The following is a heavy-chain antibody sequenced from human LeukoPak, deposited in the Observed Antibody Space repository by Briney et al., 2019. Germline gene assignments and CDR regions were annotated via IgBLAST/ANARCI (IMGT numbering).Heavy chain of an antibody. Sequence: SETLSLTCTVSGVYISSSNSYWGWIRQPPGKGLEWIGSIYYSGNTYYNASLKSQVSISIDTSKNQFSLRLTSVTAADTAVYYCAMYSITMIVVVWGQGTLVTVSS. CDR2: IYYSGNT. CDR1: GVYISSSNSY. CDR3: AMYSITMIVVV. D-gene: IGHD3-22*01. J-gene: IGHJ4*02. V-gene: IGHV4-39*01.